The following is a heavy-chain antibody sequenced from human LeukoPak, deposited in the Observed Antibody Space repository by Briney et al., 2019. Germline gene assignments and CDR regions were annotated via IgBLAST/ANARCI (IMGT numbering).Heavy chain of an antibody. J-gene: IGHJ4*02. CDR2: IYTSGST. CDR3: ARSGYYSSNTFDY. D-gene: IGHD6-13*01. CDR1: GGSISSYC. Sequence: SETLSLTCTVSGGSISSYCWSWIRQPAGKGLEWIGRIYTSGSTNYNPSLKSRVTMSVDTSKNQFSPKLSSVTAADTAVYYCARSGYYSSNTFDYWGQGTLVTVSS. V-gene: IGHV4-4*07.